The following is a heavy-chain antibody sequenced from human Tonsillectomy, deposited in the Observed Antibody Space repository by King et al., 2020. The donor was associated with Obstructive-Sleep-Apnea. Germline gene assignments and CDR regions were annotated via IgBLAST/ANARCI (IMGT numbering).Heavy chain of an antibody. J-gene: IGHJ4*02. CDR2: IKQDGSET. CDR3: ARYGENDAIDY. D-gene: IGHD1-1*01. Sequence: VQLVESGGGLVQPGGSLRLSCAASGFTFSNYWMSWVRQAPGKGLERVANIKQDGSETHYVDSVKGRFTVSRDNAKNSLYLQMNSLRDEDTAVYFCARYGENDAIDYWGRGTLVTVSS. V-gene: IGHV3-7*03. CDR1: GFTFSNYW.